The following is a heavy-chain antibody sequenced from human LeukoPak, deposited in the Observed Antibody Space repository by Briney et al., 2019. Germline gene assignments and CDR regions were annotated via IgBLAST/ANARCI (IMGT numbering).Heavy chain of an antibody. CDR1: GFAFSSYA. CDR2: ISGSSGYT. D-gene: IGHD4-11*01. Sequence: GGSLRHSCAASGFAFSSYAMSWVRQAPGKGLEWVTAISGSSGYTYYADSVKGRFTISRDNSKNTLSLQMNSLRVEDTAVYYCAKEGSYYSNSYFDYWGQGTLVTVSS. J-gene: IGHJ4*02. CDR3: AKEGSYYSNSYFDY. V-gene: IGHV3-23*01.